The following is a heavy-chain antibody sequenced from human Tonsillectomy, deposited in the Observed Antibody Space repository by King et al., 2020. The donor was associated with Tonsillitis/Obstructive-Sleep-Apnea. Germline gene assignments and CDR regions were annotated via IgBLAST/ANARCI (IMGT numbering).Heavy chain of an antibody. J-gene: IGHJ5*02. CDR1: GFTVSSNY. Sequence: VQLVESGGGLVQPGGSLRLSCAASGFTVSSNYMSWVRQAPGKGLEWVSVIYSGGSTYYADSVKGRFTISRDNYKNTLYLQMNSLRAEDTAVYYCARRVFNCTNGVCYYWFDPWGQGTLVTVSS. CDR3: ARRVFNCTNGVCYYWFDP. V-gene: IGHV3-66*04. D-gene: IGHD2-8*01. CDR2: IYSGGST.